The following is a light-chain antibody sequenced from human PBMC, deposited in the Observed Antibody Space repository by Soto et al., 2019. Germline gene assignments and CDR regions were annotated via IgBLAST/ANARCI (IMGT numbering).Light chain of an antibody. CDR1: SSNIGNNP. J-gene: IGLJ3*02. CDR3: GTWDSSLSAGV. V-gene: IGLV1-51*01. CDR2: DNN. Sequence: QSVLTQPPSVSAAPGQKVTISCSGSSSNIGNNPVCWYQQLPGTAPKLLIYDNNKRPSGIPDRFSGSRSGTSATRGITGLQTGDEADYYCGTWDSSLSAGVFGGGTKRTV.